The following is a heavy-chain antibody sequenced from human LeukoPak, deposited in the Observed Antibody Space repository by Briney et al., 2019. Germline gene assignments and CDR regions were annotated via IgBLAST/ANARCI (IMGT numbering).Heavy chain of an antibody. D-gene: IGHD4/OR15-4a*01. CDR1: GGSISGYY. CDR3: ARDKYGATDYFDY. J-gene: IGHJ4*02. Sequence: PSETLSLTCTVSGGSISGYYWSWIRQPPGKGLEWIGYIYYSGSTNYNPSLKSRVTISVDTSKNQLSLKLSSVTAADTAVYYCARDKYGATDYFDYWGQGTLVTVSS. CDR2: IYYSGST. V-gene: IGHV4-59*01.